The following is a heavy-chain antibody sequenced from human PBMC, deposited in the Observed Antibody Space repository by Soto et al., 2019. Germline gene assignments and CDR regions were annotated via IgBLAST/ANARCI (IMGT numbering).Heavy chain of an antibody. CDR3: ARDYVWGSEDYFDS. V-gene: IGHV1-46*01. CDR1: VYGFSNYY. Sequence: ASVKVSCKASVYGFSNYYIHCLRQSPGQVPEWLLMISPGGGQTNYAQRFRGRVTLTRDASTSTVYLELSSLRSEDTAVYYCARDYVWGSEDYFDSWGQGTQVTVSS. D-gene: IGHD3-16*01. CDR2: ISPGGGQT. J-gene: IGHJ4*02.